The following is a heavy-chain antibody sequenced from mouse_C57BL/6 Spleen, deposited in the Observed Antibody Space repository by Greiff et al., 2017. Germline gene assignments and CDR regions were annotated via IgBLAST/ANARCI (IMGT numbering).Heavy chain of an antibody. CDR1: GFTFSDAW. J-gene: IGHJ3*01. CDR2: IRNKANNHAT. D-gene: IGHD2-12*01. CDR3: TRPLLLQRVFAY. V-gene: IGHV6-6*01. Sequence: EVKLVESGGGLVQPGGSMKLSCAASGFTFSDAWMDWVRQSPETGLEWVAEIRNKANNHATYYAVSGKGRFTISRDDSKSSVYLQLNSLRAEDTGIYYCTRPLLLQRVFAYWGQGTLVTVSA.